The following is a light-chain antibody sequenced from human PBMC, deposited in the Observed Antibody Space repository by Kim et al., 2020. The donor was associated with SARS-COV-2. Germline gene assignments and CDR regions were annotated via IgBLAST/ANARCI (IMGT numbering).Light chain of an antibody. CDR1: QSVSSNY. CDR2: GAS. CDR3: QQYGSSPRT. Sequence: EIVLTQSPGTLSLSPGERATLSCRASQSVSSNYLAWYQQNPGQAPRLLIYGASSRATGIPDRFSGSGSGTDFTLTISRLEPDDFAVYYCQQYGSSPRTFGQGTKVEIK. J-gene: IGKJ1*01. V-gene: IGKV3-20*01.